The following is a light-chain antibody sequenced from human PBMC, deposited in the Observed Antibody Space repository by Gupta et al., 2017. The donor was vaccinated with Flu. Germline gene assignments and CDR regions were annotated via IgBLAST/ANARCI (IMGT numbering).Light chain of an antibody. Sequence: QSVLTQSPSASRTPGQRVTISCSGSSSNIGSNYVYWYKQFPGTAPTPLIYRNNQRPSGVPDRFSGSKSGTSASLAISGLRSEDEADYCCAAWDDSLSGPVFGEGTKLTVL. CDR2: RNN. V-gene: IGLV1-47*01. J-gene: IGLJ2*01. CDR1: SSNIGSNY. CDR3: AAWDDSLSGPV.